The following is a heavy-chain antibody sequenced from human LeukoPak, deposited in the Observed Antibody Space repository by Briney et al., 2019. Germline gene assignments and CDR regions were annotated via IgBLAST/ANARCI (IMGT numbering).Heavy chain of an antibody. J-gene: IGHJ5*02. CDR3: ARHGGGYCRSTSCHLFDP. Sequence: HGESLKISCKASGYTFTSYWIGWVRQMPGKGLEWMGIIYPGDSDTKYSPSFQGQVTISVDKSISTAYLQWSSLKASDTAMYYCARHGGGYCRSTSCHLFDPWGQGTLVTVSS. CDR2: IYPGDSDT. D-gene: IGHD2-2*01. CDR1: GYTFTSYW. V-gene: IGHV5-51*01.